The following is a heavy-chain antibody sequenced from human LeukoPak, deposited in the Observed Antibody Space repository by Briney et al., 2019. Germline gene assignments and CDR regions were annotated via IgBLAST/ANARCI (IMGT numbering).Heavy chain of an antibody. J-gene: IGHJ4*02. Sequence: GESLKISCKGSGYSFTTYWIGWVRQMPGKGLEWMGIIYPGDSNTRYSPSFQGQVAISADKSISTAYLQWSSLKASDTAMYYCARPQKYSTGWYYDYRGQGTVVIVSS. CDR1: GYSFTTYW. CDR2: IYPGDSNT. CDR3: ARPQKYSTGWYYDY. V-gene: IGHV5-51*01. D-gene: IGHD6-19*01.